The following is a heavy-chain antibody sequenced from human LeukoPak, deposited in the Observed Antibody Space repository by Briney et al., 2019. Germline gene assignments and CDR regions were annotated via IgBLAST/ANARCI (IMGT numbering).Heavy chain of an antibody. CDR2: ISYDGKDK. CDR3: AKARGSGFQRGDAFDT. Sequence: GGSLRLSCATSGFTFSNFGMNWVRQAPGKGLQWVSFISYDGKDKYYSDSVKGRITISRDNSKSILYVQMDSLRIEDTAVYYCAKARGSGFQRGDAFDTWGQGTRVTVSS. J-gene: IGHJ3*02. CDR1: GFTFSNFG. V-gene: IGHV3-30*02. D-gene: IGHD6-19*01.